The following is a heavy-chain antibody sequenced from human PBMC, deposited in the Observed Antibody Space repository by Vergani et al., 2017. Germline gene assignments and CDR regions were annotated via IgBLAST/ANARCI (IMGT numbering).Heavy chain of an antibody. CDR2: INSDGDST. J-gene: IGHJ6*03. D-gene: IGHD1-26*01. CDR1: GFTFSNYW. CDR3: ARDGWELLDFFYYMDF. V-gene: IGHV3-74*01. Sequence: VQLVASGGGLVRPGGSLRLSCAASGFTFSNYWMQWVRQAPGKGLMWVSRINSDGDSTSYADSVKGRFTISRDNAKNTLYMQMDSLRAEDTAVYYCARDGWELLDFFYYMDFWGKGTTVTVSS.